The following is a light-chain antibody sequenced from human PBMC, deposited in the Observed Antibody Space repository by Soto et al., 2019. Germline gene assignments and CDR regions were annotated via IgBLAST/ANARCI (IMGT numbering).Light chain of an antibody. CDR1: SSNIGSKY. CDR2: RDN. V-gene: IGLV1-47*01. Sequence: QSVLTQPPSASGTPGQRVTISCSGSSSNIGSKYVYWYQQLPGTAPKLLMYRDNQRSSGVPDRFSGSKSGTSASLGISRLRSDDEADYYCAAWDDSLSGVVFGGGTKLTVL. J-gene: IGLJ2*01. CDR3: AAWDDSLSGVV.